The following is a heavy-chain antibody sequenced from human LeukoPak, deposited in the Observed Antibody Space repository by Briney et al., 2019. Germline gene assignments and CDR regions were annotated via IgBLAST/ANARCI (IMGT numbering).Heavy chain of an antibody. D-gene: IGHD2-2*01. CDR2: IESGGKT. V-gene: IGHV3-53*01. J-gene: IGHJ5*02. CDR3: TRDHRAMGRDTKGFDP. CDR1: GSTVSNNY. Sequence: GGSLRLSCEVSGSTVSNNYMSWVRQAPGKGLEWVSVIESGGKTSFGDSVKGRFTISRDNSKNTLYLQMNSPVGEDTAVYYCTRDHRAMGRDTKGFDPWGQGTLVTVSS.